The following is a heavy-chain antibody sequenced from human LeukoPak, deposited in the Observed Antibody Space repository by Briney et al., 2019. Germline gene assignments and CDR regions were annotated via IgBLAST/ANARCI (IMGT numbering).Heavy chain of an antibody. CDR1: GYTFTGYY. CDR3: AKVYAPGSYGFDL. J-gene: IGHJ4*02. CDR2: INPNSGGT. D-gene: IGHD3-10*01. V-gene: IGHV1-2*02. Sequence: GASVKLSCQASGYTFTGYYMHWVRQAPGQGLEWMGWINPNSGGTNYAQKFQGRVTMTRDTSISTAYMELSRLRSDDTAVYYCAKVYAPGSYGFDLWGQGTLVTVSS.